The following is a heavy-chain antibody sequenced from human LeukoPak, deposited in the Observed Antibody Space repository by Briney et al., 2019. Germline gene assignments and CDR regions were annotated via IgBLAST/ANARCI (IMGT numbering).Heavy chain of an antibody. D-gene: IGHD3-22*01. CDR1: GGSISSSSYD. CDR3: ARYGYYYDSSGYYSLSYFDY. V-gene: IGHV4-39*01. J-gene: IGHJ4*02. Sequence: SETLSLTCTVSGGSISSSSYDWGWIRQPRGKGLEWIESIYYSGSTYYNPSLKSRVTISVDTSKNQFSLKLSSVTAADTAVYYCARYGYYYDSSGYYSLSYFDYWGQGTLVTVSS. CDR2: IYYSGST.